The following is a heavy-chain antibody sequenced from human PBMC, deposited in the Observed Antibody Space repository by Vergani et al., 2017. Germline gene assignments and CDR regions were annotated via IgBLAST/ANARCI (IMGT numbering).Heavy chain of an antibody. V-gene: IGHV1-8*03. CDR2: MNPISGNT. Sequence: QVQLVQSGAEVKKPGASVKVSCKASGYTFTSDDINWVRQATGQGLEWMGWMNPISGNTGYAQNLQGRLTITRDTSVNTAYMELSSLTSEEMAVYYCVRARRTCTYDHCPRYYYDLWGQGTLVTVSS. D-gene: IGHD2-8*01. J-gene: IGHJ4*02. CDR3: VRARRTCTYDHCPRYYYDL. CDR1: GYTFTSDD.